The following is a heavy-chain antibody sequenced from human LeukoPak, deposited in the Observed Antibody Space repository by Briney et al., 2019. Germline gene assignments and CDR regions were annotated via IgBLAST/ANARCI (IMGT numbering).Heavy chain of an antibody. Sequence: PGSSVKVSCKVSGGTFSSYAISWVRQAPGQGLEWMGGIIPIFGTANYAQKFQGRVTITTDESTSTAYMELSSLRSEDTAVYYCARALAAARPGYYYYYMDVWGKGTTVTVSS. D-gene: IGHD6-6*01. CDR3: ARALAAARPGYYYYYMDV. J-gene: IGHJ6*03. CDR1: GGTFSSYA. V-gene: IGHV1-69*05. CDR2: IIPIFGTA.